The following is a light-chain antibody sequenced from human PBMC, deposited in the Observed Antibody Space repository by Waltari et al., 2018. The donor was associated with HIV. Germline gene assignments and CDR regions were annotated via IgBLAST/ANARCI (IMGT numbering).Light chain of an antibody. V-gene: IGKV1-6*01. CDR2: GAS. CDR3: LQDYNYPWT. J-gene: IGKJ1*01. CDR1: QAIGKD. Sequence: AIQMTQSPPSLSASVGDRLTTTCRASQAIGKDLDWYQQKPGKAPKLLIYGASTLQSGVPSRFSGSGSGTDFTLTISRLQPEDFATYFCLQDYNYPWTFGQGTKVEIK.